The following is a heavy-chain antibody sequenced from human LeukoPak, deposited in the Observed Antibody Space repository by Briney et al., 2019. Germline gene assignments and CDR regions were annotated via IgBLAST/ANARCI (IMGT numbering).Heavy chain of an antibody. J-gene: IGHJ6*03. CDR2: ISGSGGST. CDR1: GITFSNYA. Sequence: GGSLRLSCAASGITFSNYAMSWVRQAPGKGLEWVSAISGSGGSTYYADSVKGRFTISRDNSKNTLYLQMNSLRAEDTAVYYCAKGYYDFWSGYHYMDVWGKVTTVTVSS. V-gene: IGHV3-23*01. D-gene: IGHD3-3*01. CDR3: AKGYYDFWSGYHYMDV.